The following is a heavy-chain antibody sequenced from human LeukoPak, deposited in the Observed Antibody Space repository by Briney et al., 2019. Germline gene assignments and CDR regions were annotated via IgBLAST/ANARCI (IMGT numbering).Heavy chain of an antibody. Sequence: GGSLRLSCAASGFTFSTYWMTWVRQAPGKGLAWVANIKQDGSEKYYVDSVKGRFTIFRDNAKNSLYLQMNSLRVEDTAVYYCSRSGLGPRYYFDYWGQGTLVTVSS. J-gene: IGHJ4*02. D-gene: IGHD3-22*01. CDR3: SRSGLGPRYYFDY. CDR2: IKQDGSEK. CDR1: GFTFSTYW. V-gene: IGHV3-7*01.